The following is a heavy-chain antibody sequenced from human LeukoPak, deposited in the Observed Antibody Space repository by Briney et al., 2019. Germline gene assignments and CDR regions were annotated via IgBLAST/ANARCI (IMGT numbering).Heavy chain of an antibody. J-gene: IGHJ2*01. Sequence: SQTLSLTCTVSGGSISSGDYYWSWIRQPPGKGLEWIGYIYYSGSTYYNPSLKSRVTISVDTSKNQFSLKLSSVTAADTAVYYCARAYSGLRNWYFDLWGRGTLVTVSS. CDR3: ARAYSGLRNWYFDL. D-gene: IGHD5-12*01. CDR2: IYYSGST. CDR1: GGSISSGDYY. V-gene: IGHV4-30-4*01.